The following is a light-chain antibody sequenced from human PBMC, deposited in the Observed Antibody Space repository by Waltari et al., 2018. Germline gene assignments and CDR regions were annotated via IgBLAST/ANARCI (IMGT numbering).Light chain of an antibody. J-gene: IGLJ3*02. CDR2: DVP. V-gene: IGLV2-14*03. CDR3: SAYRGSFTLV. Sequence: QSALTQPASVSGSPGQSITISCTGTSSDIGAYDNVFWYQQPPGKAPKLMIYDVPTRPSGVSNRFAGSKSGYTASLTISGLQAEDEADYHCSAYRGSFTLVFGGGTKVTVL. CDR1: SSDIGAYDN.